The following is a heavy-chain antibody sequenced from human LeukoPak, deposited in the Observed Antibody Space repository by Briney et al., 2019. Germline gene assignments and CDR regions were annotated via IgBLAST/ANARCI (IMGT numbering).Heavy chain of an antibody. Sequence: GASVKASCKASGYTFTGYYMHWVRQAPGQRLEWMGWINPNSGGTNYAQKFQGRVTMTRDTSISTAYMELSRLRSDDTAVYYCASSVATTYYYYYYGMDVWGQGTTVTVSS. CDR2: INPNSGGT. CDR3: ASSVATTYYYYYYGMDV. CDR1: GYTFTGYY. D-gene: IGHD5-12*01. V-gene: IGHV1-2*02. J-gene: IGHJ6*02.